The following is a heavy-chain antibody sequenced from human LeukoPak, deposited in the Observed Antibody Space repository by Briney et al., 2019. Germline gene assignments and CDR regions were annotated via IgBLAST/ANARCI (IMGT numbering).Heavy chain of an antibody. D-gene: IGHD7-27*01. CDR2: VFTTGGA. V-gene: IGHV4-4*07. CDR3: VRDGPSWGLL. Sequence: PSETLSLTCTVSGGSIGTYYWRWLRQPAGKGLEWIGRVFTTGGANYNPSLKSRVTMSLDTSRNLFSLKLNSVTAADTAVYYCVRDGPSWGLLWGQGALVTVSS. CDR1: GGSIGTYY. J-gene: IGHJ4*02.